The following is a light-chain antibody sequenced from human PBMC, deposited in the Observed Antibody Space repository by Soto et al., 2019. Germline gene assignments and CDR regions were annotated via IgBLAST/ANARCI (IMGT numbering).Light chain of an antibody. J-gene: IGKJ5*01. V-gene: IGKV4-1*01. CDR1: QSVLYSSNNKNY. CDR3: QQYYSTHII. Sequence: DIVKTQSPDSLAVSMGERATINCKSSQSVLYSSNNKNYLAWYQQKPGQPPKLLIYWASTRESGVPDRFSGSGSGTDFTLTISSLQAEDVAVYYCQQYYSTHIIFGQGTRLEIK. CDR2: WAS.